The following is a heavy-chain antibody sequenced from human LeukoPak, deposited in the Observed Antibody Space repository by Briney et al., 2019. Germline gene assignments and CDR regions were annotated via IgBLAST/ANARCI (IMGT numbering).Heavy chain of an antibody. V-gene: IGHV3-9*01. J-gene: IGHJ4*01. Sequence: GGSLRLSCAASGFTFDDYAMHWVRQAPGKGLEWVSGISWNSGSIGYADSVKGRFTISRDNAKNSLYLQMNSLRAEDTALYYCPKDIHYEILPGPVNYWGQEPWSPSPQ. CDR3: PKDIHYEILPGPVNY. D-gene: IGHD3-9*01. CDR2: ISWNSGSI. CDR1: GFTFDDYA.